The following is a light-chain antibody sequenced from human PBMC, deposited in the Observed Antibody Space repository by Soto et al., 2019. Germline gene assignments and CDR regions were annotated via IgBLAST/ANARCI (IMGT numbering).Light chain of an antibody. CDR2: LGS. Sequence: DIVMTQSPLSLPVTPGEPASISCRSSQSLLHSNGYNYLDWYLQKPGQSPQLLIYLGSNRASGVPARFSGIGSGTDFTLKISRVEAEDVGVYYCMQALQAAQLTFGGGAKVEIK. CDR3: MQALQAAQLT. CDR1: QSLLHSNGYNY. V-gene: IGKV2-28*01. J-gene: IGKJ4*01.